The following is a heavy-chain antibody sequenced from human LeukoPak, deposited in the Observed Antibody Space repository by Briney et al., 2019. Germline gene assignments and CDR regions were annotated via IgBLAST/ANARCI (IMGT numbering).Heavy chain of an antibody. CDR2: IYYSGST. J-gene: IGHJ6*02. CDR3: ARIPYFGVVTGYYYYYGMDV. Sequence: SETLSLACTVSGGSISSSSYYWSWIRQPPGKGLEWIGYIYYSGSTNYNPSLKSRVTISVDTSKNQFSLKLSSVTAADTAVYYCARIPYFGVVTGYYYYYGMDVWGQGTTVTVSS. CDR1: GGSISSSSYY. D-gene: IGHD3-3*01. V-gene: IGHV4-61*01.